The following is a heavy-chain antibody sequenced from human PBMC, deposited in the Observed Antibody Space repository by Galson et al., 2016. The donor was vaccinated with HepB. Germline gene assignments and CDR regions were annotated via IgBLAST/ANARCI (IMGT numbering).Heavy chain of an antibody. D-gene: IGHD3-16*01. Sequence: SLRLSCAASGFRFSSFGMHWVRQPPGKGLEWLAVIWFDGSDQYYGDSVKGRFTISRDNSNNTLYLQMSGLRAEDTATYYCAHRYLGGFDYWGQGTLVTVSS. CDR2: IWFDGSDQ. CDR3: AHRYLGGFDY. V-gene: IGHV3-33*01. CDR1: GFRFSSFG. J-gene: IGHJ4*02.